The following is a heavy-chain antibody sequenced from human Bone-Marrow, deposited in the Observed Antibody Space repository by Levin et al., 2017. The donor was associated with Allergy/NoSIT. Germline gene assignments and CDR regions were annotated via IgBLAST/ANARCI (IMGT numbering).Heavy chain of an antibody. CDR3: ARDRRNWNPTNYYYGMDV. J-gene: IGHJ6*02. D-gene: IGHD1-1*01. CDR2: ISSSGSTI. CDR1: GFTFSDYY. V-gene: IGHV3-11*01. Sequence: GGSLRLSCAASGFTFSDYYMSWIRQAPGKGLEWVSYISSSGSTIYYADSVKGRFTISRDNAKNSLYLQMNSLRAEDTAVYYCARDRRNWNPTNYYYGMDVWGQGTTVTVSS.